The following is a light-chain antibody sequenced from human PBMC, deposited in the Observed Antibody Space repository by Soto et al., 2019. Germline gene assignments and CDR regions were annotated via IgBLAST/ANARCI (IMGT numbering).Light chain of an antibody. CDR3: CSYAGGATSV. CDR2: GGN. CDR1: SSDIGAYDL. Sequence: QSALTQPASVSGSPGQSITISCTGTSSDIGAYDLVSWYQQHPGKAPKFLIYGGNKRPSGVSNRFSGSKSGNTASLTIFGLQAEDEADYHCCSYAGGATSVCGGGTKLTV. V-gene: IGLV2-23*01. J-gene: IGLJ2*01.